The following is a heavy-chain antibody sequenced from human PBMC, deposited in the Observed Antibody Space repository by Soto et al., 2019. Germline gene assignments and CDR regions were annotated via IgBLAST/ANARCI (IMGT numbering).Heavy chain of an antibody. CDR2: INPNSGGT. CDR3: ARDPPTYGDYVSYYAFDI. CDR1: GYTFTDYY. V-gene: IGHV1-2*02. D-gene: IGHD4-17*01. J-gene: IGHJ3*02. Sequence: GASVKVSCKASGYTFTDYYMHWVRQAPGQGLEWMGWINPNSGGTNYAQKFQGRVTMARDTPISTAYMDLSRLRSDDTAVYYCARDPPTYGDYVSYYAFDIWGQGTMVTVSS.